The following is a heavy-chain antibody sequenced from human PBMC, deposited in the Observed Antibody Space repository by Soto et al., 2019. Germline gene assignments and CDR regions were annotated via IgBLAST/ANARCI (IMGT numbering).Heavy chain of an antibody. CDR3: ASFLKFPDFWSGFFDY. D-gene: IGHD3-3*01. J-gene: IGHJ4*02. CDR2: IKEDGSEK. Sequence: EVQLVESGGDLVQPGGSLRLSCAASGFTFSNYWMTWVRQAPGKGLEWVANIKEDGSEKYLVDSVKGRFTISRDNGKNSLYLQMNSLRVEDTAMYYCASFLKFPDFWSGFFDYWGQGTLVTVSS. CDR1: GFTFSNYW. V-gene: IGHV3-7*03.